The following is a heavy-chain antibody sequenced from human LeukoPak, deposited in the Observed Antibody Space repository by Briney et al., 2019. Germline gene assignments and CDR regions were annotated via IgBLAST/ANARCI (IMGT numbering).Heavy chain of an antibody. CDR1: GGSISSYY. Sequence: SETLSLTCTVSGGSISSYYWSWIRQPAGKGLEWLGRIYTSGSTNYNPSLKSRVTMSVDTSKNQFSLKLSSVTAADTAVYYCARDSWAYSSGWDSGYWGQRTLVTVSS. CDR2: IYTSGST. CDR3: ARDSWAYSSGWDSGY. J-gene: IGHJ4*02. V-gene: IGHV4-4*07. D-gene: IGHD6-19*01.